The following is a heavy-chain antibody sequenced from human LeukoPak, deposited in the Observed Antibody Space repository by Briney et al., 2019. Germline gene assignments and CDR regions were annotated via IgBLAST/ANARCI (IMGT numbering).Heavy chain of an antibody. J-gene: IGHJ6*02. D-gene: IGHD3-3*01. Sequence: ASVKVSCKASGYTFTSYAMNWVRQAPGQGLEWMGWINTNTGNPTYAQGFTGRFVFSLDTPASTAYLQISSLKAEDTAVYYCARANVLRFLEWSYGMDVWGQGTTVTVSS. V-gene: IGHV7-4-1*02. CDR3: ARANVLRFLEWSYGMDV. CDR2: INTNTGNP. CDR1: GYTFTSYA.